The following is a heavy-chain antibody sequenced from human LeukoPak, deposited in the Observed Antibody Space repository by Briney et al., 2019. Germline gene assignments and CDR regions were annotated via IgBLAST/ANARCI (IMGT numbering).Heavy chain of an antibody. J-gene: IGHJ5*02. CDR1: GFTFSSYW. CDR2: IKQDGSEK. Sequence: GGSLRLSCAASGFTFSSYWMSWVRQAPGKGLEWVANIKQDGSEKYYVDSVKGRFTISRDNAKNSLYLQMNSLRAEDTAVYYCARVGDYDFWSGYFTPRPSNWFDPWGQGTLVTVSS. V-gene: IGHV3-7*01. CDR3: ARVGDYDFWSGYFTPRPSNWFDP. D-gene: IGHD3-3*01.